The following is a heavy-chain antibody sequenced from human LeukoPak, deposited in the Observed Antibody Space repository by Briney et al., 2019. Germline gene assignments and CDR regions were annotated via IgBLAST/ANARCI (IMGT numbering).Heavy chain of an antibody. CDR2: TYYRSDWYS. J-gene: IGHJ4*02. CDR1: GDRVSSNSAA. Sequence: PSQTLSLTCAISGDRVSSNSAAWNWIRQSPPRGLEWLGRTYYRSDWYSDYAVSVKSRITITPDTSKNQFSLQLNSVTPEDTAVYYCAREGSYFDYWGQGTLVTVSS. V-gene: IGHV6-1*01. CDR3: AREGSYFDY.